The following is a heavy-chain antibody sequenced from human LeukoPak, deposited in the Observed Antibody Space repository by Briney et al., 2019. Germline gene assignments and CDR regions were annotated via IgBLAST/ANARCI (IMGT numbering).Heavy chain of an antibody. J-gene: IGHJ5*02. CDR1: GYTFTSYD. CDR3: ASSDDYGDYGVDWFDP. CDR2: MNPNSGNT. Sequence: GASVKVSCRASGYTFTSYDINWVRQATGQGLEWMGWMNPNSGNTGYAQKFQGRVTITADESTSTAYMEQSSLRSEDTAVYYYASSDDYGDYGVDWFDPWGQGTLVTVSS. D-gene: IGHD4-17*01. V-gene: IGHV1-8*01.